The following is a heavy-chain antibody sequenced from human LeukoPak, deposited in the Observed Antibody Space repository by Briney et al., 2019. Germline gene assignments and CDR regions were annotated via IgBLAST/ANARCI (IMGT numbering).Heavy chain of an antibody. CDR3: ARDSDWAFDN. V-gene: IGHV3-48*02. CDR2: INHNAETI. Sequence: GGSLRLSCAASGFTFSSYVMSWIRQAPGKGLEWVSYINHNAETIYYADSVKGRFTISRDNAKNVLYLQMNRLRDGDTAVYFCARDSDWAFDNWGQGTLVTVSS. CDR1: GFTFSSYV. D-gene: IGHD2-21*02. J-gene: IGHJ4*02.